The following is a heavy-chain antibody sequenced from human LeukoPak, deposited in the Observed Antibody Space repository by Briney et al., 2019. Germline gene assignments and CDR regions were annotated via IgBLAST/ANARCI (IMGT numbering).Heavy chain of an antibody. Sequence: SETLSLTCAVYGGSFSGYYWNWIRQPPGKGLEWIGEINHSGSTNYNPSLKSRVTISVDTSKNQFSLKLSSVTAADAAVDYCARGYRVAAPTAEANWFDPWGQGTLVTVSS. J-gene: IGHJ5*02. D-gene: IGHD6-6*01. CDR3: ARGYRVAAPTAEANWFDP. V-gene: IGHV4-34*01. CDR2: INHSGST. CDR1: GGSFSGYY.